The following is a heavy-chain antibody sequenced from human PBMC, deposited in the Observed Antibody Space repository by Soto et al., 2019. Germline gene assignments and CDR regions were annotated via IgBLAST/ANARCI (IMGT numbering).Heavy chain of an antibody. CDR3: ASSTIVVVQAATKNYYYYYGMDV. Sequence: GESLKISCKGSGYSFTSYWISWVRQMPGKGLEWMGRIDPSDSYTNYSPSFQGHVTISADKSISTAYLQWSSLKASDTAMYYCASSTIVVVQAATKNYYYYYGMDVWGQGTTVTVYS. D-gene: IGHD2-2*01. CDR2: IDPSDSYT. V-gene: IGHV5-10-1*01. CDR1: GYSFTSYW. J-gene: IGHJ6*02.